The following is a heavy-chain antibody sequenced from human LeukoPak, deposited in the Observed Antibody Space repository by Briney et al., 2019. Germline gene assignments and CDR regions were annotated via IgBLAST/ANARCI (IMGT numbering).Heavy chain of an antibody. CDR2: ISAYNGNT. Sequence: ASVRVSCKASGYTFTGYGISWVRQAPGQGLEWMGWISAYNGNTNYAQKLQGRVTMTTDTSTSTAYMELSRLRSDDTAVYYCARDRSYDSSGYYGYWGQGTLVTVSS. V-gene: IGHV1-18*01. J-gene: IGHJ4*02. CDR3: ARDRSYDSSGYYGY. D-gene: IGHD3-22*01. CDR1: GYTFTGYG.